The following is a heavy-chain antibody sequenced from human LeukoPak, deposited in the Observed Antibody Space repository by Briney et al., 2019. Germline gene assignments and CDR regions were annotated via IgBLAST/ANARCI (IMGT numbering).Heavy chain of an antibody. V-gene: IGHV4-59*08. CDR3: ARTSGSYYLSPDY. Sequence: SETLSLTCTVSGASVSSYYWSWIRQPPGKGLEWIGYIYYSGNTNYNPSLDSRATLSVDTSKNQFSLRLSSVTAADTAVYYCARTSGSYYLSPDYWGQGTLVTVSS. CDR2: IYYSGNT. D-gene: IGHD1-26*01. J-gene: IGHJ4*02. CDR1: GASVSSYY.